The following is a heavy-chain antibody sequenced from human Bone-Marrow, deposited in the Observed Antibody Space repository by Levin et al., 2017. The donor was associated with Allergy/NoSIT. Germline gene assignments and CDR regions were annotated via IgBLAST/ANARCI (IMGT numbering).Heavy chain of an antibody. Sequence: GESLKISCQASGYTFSSHYVQWVRQATGQGLDWLGWMNPESGDTVFAQTFQGRIDMTRDISMRTVYMELSNLRSDDTAVYYCATYDYIGANWTGDYWGQGTLVTVSS. CDR1: GYTFSSHY. D-gene: IGHD3-16*01. V-gene: IGHV1-8*01. J-gene: IGHJ4*02. CDR3: ATYDYIGANWTGDY. CDR2: MNPESGDT.